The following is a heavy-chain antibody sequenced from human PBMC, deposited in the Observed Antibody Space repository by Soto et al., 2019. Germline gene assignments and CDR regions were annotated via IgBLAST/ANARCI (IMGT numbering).Heavy chain of an antibody. D-gene: IGHD6-19*01. V-gene: IGHV4-59*12. CDR3: ARDRVVVAGLDCYYGMNV. J-gene: IGHJ6*02. CDR2: IYHRGST. Sequence: QVRLQESGPRLVKPSETLSLTCTVSGGAINSYYWSWIRQAPGRGLEWIGDIYHRGSTNYNPSLKTRVTISVDTSKNHFSLKLTSVTAADTAVYYCARDRVVVAGLDCYYGMNVWGQGTTVTVSS. CDR1: GGAINSYY.